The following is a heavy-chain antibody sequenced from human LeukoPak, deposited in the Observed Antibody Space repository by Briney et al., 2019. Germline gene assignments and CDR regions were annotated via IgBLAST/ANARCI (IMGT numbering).Heavy chain of an antibody. V-gene: IGHV1-2*02. CDR1: GYTFTGYY. J-gene: IGHJ6*02. CDR3: AREDGAYCSSTSCYLDYYYGMDV. D-gene: IGHD2-2*01. CDR2: INPNSGGT. Sequence: KPGASVKVSRKASGYTFTGYYMHWVRQAPGQGLEWMGWINPNSGGTNYAQKFQGRVTMTRDTSISTAYMELSRLRSDDTAVYYCAREDGAYCSSTSCYLDYYYGMDVWGQGTTVTVSS.